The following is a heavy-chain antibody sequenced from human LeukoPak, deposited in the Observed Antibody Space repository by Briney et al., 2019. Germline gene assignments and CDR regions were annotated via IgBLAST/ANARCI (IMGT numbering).Heavy chain of an antibody. V-gene: IGHV3-7*03. CDR2: IKQDGSEK. Sequence: GGSLRLSCAASGFTFSSYWTSWVRQAPGKGLEWVANIKQDGSEKYYVDSVKGRFTISRDNAKNSLYLQMNSLRAEDTAVYYCARSGYYARRSWFDPWGQGTLVTVSS. CDR3: ARSGYYARRSWFDP. D-gene: IGHD3-22*01. CDR1: GFTFSSYW. J-gene: IGHJ5*02.